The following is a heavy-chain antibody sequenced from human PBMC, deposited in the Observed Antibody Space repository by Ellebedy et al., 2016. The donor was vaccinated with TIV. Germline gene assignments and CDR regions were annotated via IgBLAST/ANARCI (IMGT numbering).Heavy chain of an antibody. Sequence: GGSLRLXXAASGLTFSNYAMHWVRQAPGEGLEWVAVISYDGGNIYYADSVKGRFTISRDNSKNTLHLQMDSLRAEDTAVYYCARGHSGGYLASNSDYWGQGTLVTVSS. V-gene: IGHV3-30-3*01. CDR1: GLTFSNYA. CDR2: ISYDGGNI. J-gene: IGHJ4*02. CDR3: ARGHSGGYLASNSDY. D-gene: IGHD3-22*01.